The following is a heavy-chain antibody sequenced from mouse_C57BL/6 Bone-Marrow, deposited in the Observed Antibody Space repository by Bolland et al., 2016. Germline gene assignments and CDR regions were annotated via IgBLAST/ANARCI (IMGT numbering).Heavy chain of an antibody. V-gene: IGHV1-85*01. J-gene: IGHJ3*01. CDR3: ARSESWFAY. CDR2: GST. Sequence: GSTKYNEKFKGKATLTVDTSSTTAYMELNSLTSEDSAVYFCARSESWFAYWGQGTLV.